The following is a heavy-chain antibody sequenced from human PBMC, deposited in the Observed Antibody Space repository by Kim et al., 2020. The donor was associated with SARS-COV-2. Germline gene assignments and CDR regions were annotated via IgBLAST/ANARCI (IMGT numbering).Heavy chain of an antibody. CDR3: ARGLGDYYYGMDV. CDR2: IYYSGST. Sequence: SETLSLTCTVSGGSVSSGSYYWSWIRQPPGKGLEWIGYIYYSGSTNYNPSLKSRVTISVDTSKNQFSLKLSSVTAADTAVYYCARGLGDYYYGMDVWGQGTTVTVSS. V-gene: IGHV4-61*01. CDR1: GGSVSSGSYY. J-gene: IGHJ6*02.